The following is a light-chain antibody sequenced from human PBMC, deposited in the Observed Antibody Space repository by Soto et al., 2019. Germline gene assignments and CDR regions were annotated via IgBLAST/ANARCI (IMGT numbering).Light chain of an antibody. Sequence: QSVLTQPASVSGSPGQSITISCTGTSSDVGGYNYVSWYQQHPGKAPKLMIYDVSNRPSGVSNRFSGSKSGNTASLTISGLQAEYEADYYCSSYTSSSTYVFGTGTKHTVL. V-gene: IGLV2-14*01. J-gene: IGLJ1*01. CDR1: SSDVGGYNY. CDR2: DVS. CDR3: SSYTSSSTYV.